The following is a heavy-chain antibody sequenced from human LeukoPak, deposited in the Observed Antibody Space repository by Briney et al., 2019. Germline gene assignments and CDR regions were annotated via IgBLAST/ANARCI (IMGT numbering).Heavy chain of an antibody. V-gene: IGHV3-53*01. Sequence: GGSLRLSCAASGFTVSINYMSWVRQAPGKGLEWVSLIYSGGTTYYADSMRGRFTISRDNSKNTLFLQMNSLRAEDTAVYYCARGSSSAFDYWGQGTLVTVSS. J-gene: IGHJ4*02. CDR2: IYSGGTT. CDR3: ARGSSSAFDY. D-gene: IGHD6-6*01. CDR1: GFTVSINY.